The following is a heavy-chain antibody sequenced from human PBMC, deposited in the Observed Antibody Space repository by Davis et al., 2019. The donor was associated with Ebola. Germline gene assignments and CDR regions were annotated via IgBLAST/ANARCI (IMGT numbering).Heavy chain of an antibody. CDR3: AKGGLLASGSYSMDV. V-gene: IGHV3-9*01. D-gene: IGHD3-10*01. Sequence: PGGSLRLSCAASGFTFDDYAMHWVRQAPGKGLEWVPGISWNSGRIGYADSVKGRFTISRDNAKNSLYLQMNSLRAEDTALYYCAKGGLLASGSYSMDVWGQGTTVTVSS. CDR2: ISWNSGRI. CDR1: GFTFDDYA. J-gene: IGHJ6*02.